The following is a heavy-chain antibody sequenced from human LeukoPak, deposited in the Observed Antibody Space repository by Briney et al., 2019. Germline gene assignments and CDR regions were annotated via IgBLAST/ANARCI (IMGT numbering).Heavy chain of an antibody. V-gene: IGHV4-30-2*01. D-gene: IGHD4-17*01. CDR3: ARLDGDRDAFDI. Sequence: SETPTLTCAVSGGSISSGGYSWNWIRQPPGKGLEWIGYIYHSGSTYYNPSLKSRVTISVDRSKNQFSLKLSSVTAADTAEYYCARLDGDRDAFDIRGQGTMVTVSS. CDR1: GGSISSGGYS. CDR2: IYHSGST. J-gene: IGHJ3*02.